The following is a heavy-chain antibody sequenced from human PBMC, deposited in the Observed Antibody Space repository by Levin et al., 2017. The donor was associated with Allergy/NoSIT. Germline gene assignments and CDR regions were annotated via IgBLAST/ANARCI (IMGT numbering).Heavy chain of an antibody. J-gene: IGHJ5*02. CDR2: INYSGST. Sequence: SQTLSLTCTVSGSTTSLFYWNWIRQTPGKGLEWIGYINYSGSTKYNPSLKSRVTISLDKSKNQFSLLLTSVPAADTAVYYCARDTGGWYFDRWGQGTLVTVAS. CDR3: ARDTGGWYFDR. CDR1: GSTTSLFY. V-gene: IGHV4-59*01. D-gene: IGHD3-16*01.